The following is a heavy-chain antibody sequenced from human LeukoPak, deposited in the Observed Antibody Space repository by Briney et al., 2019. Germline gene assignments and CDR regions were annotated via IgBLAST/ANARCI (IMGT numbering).Heavy chain of an antibody. V-gene: IGHV3-74*01. CDR2: INSDGSST. D-gene: IGHD5-18*01. Sequence: GGSLRLSCAASGFTFSSYWMHWVRQVPGKGLVCVPRINSDGSSTNYADSVKGRSTISRDNAKSTLYLQMNSLSAEDTAVYYCARARGYSYGWTLDYWGQGTLVTVSS. CDR1: GFTFSSYW. J-gene: IGHJ4*02. CDR3: ARARGYSYGWTLDY.